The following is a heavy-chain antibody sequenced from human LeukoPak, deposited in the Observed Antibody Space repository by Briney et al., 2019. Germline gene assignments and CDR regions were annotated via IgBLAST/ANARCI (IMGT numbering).Heavy chain of an antibody. Sequence: PGGSLRLSCAASGFTFSSYAMHWVRQAPGKGLEWVAVISYDGSNKYYADSVKGRFTISRDNSKNTLYLQMNSLRAEDMAVYYCAREWYYCDSSGYYWYNWFDPWGQGTLVTVSS. CDR2: ISYDGSNK. V-gene: IGHV3-30-3*01. J-gene: IGHJ5*02. D-gene: IGHD3-22*01. CDR3: AREWYYCDSSGYYWYNWFDP. CDR1: GFTFSSYA.